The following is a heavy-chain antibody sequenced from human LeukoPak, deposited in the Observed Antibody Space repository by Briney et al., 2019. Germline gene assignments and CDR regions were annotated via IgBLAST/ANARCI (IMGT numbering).Heavy chain of an antibody. J-gene: IGHJ4*02. CDR3: ARDGHPFDW. V-gene: IGHV3-7*03. Sequence: PGGSPRLSCAASGFSFRSYWMSWVRQAPGKGLEWVANINQDGSEKYYVDSAKGRFTISRDNAKNSLSLQMISLRDEDTALYYCARDGHPFDWWGQGTQVTVSS. CDR2: INQDGSEK. CDR1: GFSFRSYW.